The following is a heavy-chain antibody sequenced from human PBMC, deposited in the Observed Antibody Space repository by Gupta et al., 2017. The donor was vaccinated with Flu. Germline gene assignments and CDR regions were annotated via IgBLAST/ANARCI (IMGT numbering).Heavy chain of an antibody. J-gene: IGHJ4*02. CDR2: LGYDGSKK. Sequence: QVQLVESGRGVVQPGSSLRLSCAASGFNCSSYGMPWVRQAPGKGLEWVAVLGYDGSKKYYADSLKGRFTISRDNSKNTLYRQINSLRAEDTAVYYWSRGGVYPDDYWGQGTLVTVSS. D-gene: IGHD6-6*01. CDR1: GFNCSSYG. V-gene: IGHV3-33*01. CDR3: SRGGVYPDDY.